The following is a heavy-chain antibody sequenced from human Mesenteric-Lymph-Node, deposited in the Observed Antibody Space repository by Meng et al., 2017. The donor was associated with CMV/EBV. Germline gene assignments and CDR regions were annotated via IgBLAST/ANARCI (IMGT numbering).Heavy chain of an antibody. J-gene: IGHJ4*02. D-gene: IGHD2-2*01. CDR3: AKDYCSSTSCPPADY. V-gene: IGHV3-23*03. Sequence: GESLKISCAASGFTFSSYAMSWVRQAPGKGLEWVSLIYSGGSSTYYADSVKGRFTISRDNSKNTLYLQMNSLRAEDTAVYYCAKDYCSSTSCPPADYWGQGTLVTVSS. CDR1: GFTFSSYA. CDR2: IYSGGSST.